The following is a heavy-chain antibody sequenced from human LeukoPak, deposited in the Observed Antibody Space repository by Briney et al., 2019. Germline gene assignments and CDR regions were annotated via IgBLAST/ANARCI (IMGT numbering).Heavy chain of an antibody. V-gene: IGHV4-34*01. CDR3: ARGATYYDILTGYYYRYSYFDY. J-gene: IGHJ4*02. Sequence: SETLSLTCAVYGGSFSGYYWSWIRQPPGKGLEWIGEINHSGSTNYNPSLKSRVTISVDTSKNQFSLKLSSVTAADTAVYYCARGATYYDILTGYYYRYSYFDYWGQGTLVTVSP. CDR1: GGSFSGYY. D-gene: IGHD3-9*01. CDR2: INHSGST.